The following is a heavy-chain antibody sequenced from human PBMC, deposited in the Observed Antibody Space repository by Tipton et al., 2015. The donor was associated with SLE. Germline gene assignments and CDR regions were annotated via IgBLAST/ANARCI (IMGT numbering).Heavy chain of an antibody. CDR2: INHSGST. Sequence: TLSLTCAVYGGSFSSYYWSWIRQPPGKGLEWIGEINHSGSTNYNPSLKSRVTISVDTSKNQFSLKLSSVTAADTAVYYCAREGGDDYGVYNWFDPWGQGTLVTVSS. CDR3: AREGGDDYGVYNWFDP. D-gene: IGHD4-17*01. J-gene: IGHJ5*02. CDR1: GGSFSSYY. V-gene: IGHV4-34*01.